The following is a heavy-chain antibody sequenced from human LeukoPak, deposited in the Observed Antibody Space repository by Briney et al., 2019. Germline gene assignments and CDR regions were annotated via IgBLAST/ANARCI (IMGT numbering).Heavy chain of an antibody. Sequence: SETLSLTCTVSGGSISSYYWSWIRQPPGKGLEWIGYIYYSGSTNYDPSLKSRVTISVDTSKNQFSLKLSSVTAADTAVYYCAVAGLSGIDYWGQGTLVTVSS. CDR1: GGSISSYY. V-gene: IGHV4-59*01. D-gene: IGHD6-19*01. CDR2: IYYSGST. CDR3: AVAGLSGIDY. J-gene: IGHJ4*02.